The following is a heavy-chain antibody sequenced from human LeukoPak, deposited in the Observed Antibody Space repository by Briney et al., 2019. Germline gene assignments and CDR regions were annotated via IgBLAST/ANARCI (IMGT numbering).Heavy chain of an antibody. CDR2: INHSGST. J-gene: IGHJ6*03. V-gene: IGHV4-34*01. CDR3: ARAPYNWNYAGYYYYYYMDV. Sequence: SETLSLTCAVYGGSFSGYYWSWIRQPPGKGLEWIGEINHSGSTNYNPSLKSRVTISVDTSKNQFSLKLSSVTAADTAVYYCARAPYNWNYAGYYYYYYMDVWGKGTTVTVSS. CDR1: GGSFSGYY. D-gene: IGHD1-7*01.